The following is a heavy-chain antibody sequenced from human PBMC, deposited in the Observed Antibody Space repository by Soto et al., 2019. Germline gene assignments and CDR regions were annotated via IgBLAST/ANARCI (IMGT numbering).Heavy chain of an antibody. V-gene: IGHV4-59*12. Sequence: SETLSLTCTVSGGSISSYYWSWIRQPPGKGLEWIGYIYYSGSTNYNPSLKSRVIISVDRSKNQFSLNLNSVTAADTAVYYCASAPGDYYDSTGYYFDYWGQGTLVTVSS. D-gene: IGHD3-22*01. CDR3: ASAPGDYYDSTGYYFDY. CDR2: IYYSGST. J-gene: IGHJ4*02. CDR1: GGSISSYY.